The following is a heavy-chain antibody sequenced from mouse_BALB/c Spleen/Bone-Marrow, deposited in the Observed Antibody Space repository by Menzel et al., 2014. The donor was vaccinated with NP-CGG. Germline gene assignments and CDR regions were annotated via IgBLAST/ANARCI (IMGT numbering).Heavy chain of an antibody. D-gene: IGHD4-1*01. J-gene: IGHJ4*01. Sequence: DVMLVESGGGLVQPGGSLKLSCATSGFTFSDYYMYWVRQTPEKRLEWVAYTTKGGGSTYYPDIVKGRFTISRDNAKNTLYLQMSRLKSEDTAMYYCARQLAYAMDYWGQGTSVTVSS. CDR2: TTKGGGST. CDR1: GFTFSDYY. CDR3: ARQLAYAMDY. V-gene: IGHV5-12*02.